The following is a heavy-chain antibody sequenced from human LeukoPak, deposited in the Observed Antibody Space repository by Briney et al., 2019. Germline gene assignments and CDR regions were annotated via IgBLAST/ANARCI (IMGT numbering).Heavy chain of an antibody. CDR3: ARASSPALDS. V-gene: IGHV1-2*02. J-gene: IGHJ5*01. CDR1: RYPFTGFY. CDR2: NNPKSGGT. D-gene: IGHD6-13*01. Sequence: GASVKVSCMASRYPFTGFYMHWVRQAPGQGLEWMGWNNPKSGGTNYAQKFQGRVTMTRDTSISTAYMELSRLISDDTAVYYCARASSPALDSWGQGTLVTVSS.